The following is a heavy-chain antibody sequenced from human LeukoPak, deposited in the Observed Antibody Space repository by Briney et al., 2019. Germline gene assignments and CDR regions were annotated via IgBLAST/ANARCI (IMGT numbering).Heavy chain of an antibody. J-gene: IGHJ3*02. D-gene: IGHD2-2*01. CDR3: ARGLYCSSPSCYENAFDI. Sequence: SETLSHTCAVYGGSFGGYYWSWIRQPPGKGLEWIGEINHSGSTNYNPSLKSRVTISVDTSKNQFSLKLSSVTAADTAVYYCARGLYCSSPSCYENAFDIWGQGTMVTVSS. CDR2: INHSGST. CDR1: GGSFGGYY. V-gene: IGHV4-34*01.